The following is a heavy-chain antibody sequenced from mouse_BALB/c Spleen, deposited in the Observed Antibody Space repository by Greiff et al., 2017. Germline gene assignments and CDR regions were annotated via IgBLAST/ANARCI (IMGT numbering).Heavy chain of an antibody. CDR1: GFTFSSYA. Sequence: EVQGVESGGGLVKPGGSLKLSCAASGFTFSSYAMSWVRQSPEKRLEWVAEISSGGSYTYYPDTVTGRFTISRDNAKNTLYLEMSSLRSEDTAMYYCARDEGDYWGQGTSVTVSS. CDR3: ARDEGDY. CDR2: ISSGGSYT. J-gene: IGHJ4*01. V-gene: IGHV5-9-4*01.